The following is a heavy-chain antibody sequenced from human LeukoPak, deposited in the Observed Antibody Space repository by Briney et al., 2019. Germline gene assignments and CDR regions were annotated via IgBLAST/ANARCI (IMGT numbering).Heavy chain of an antibody. CDR2: IYYSGST. CDR3: ARLMGYFDY. CDR1: GFTFSSYA. J-gene: IGHJ4*02. V-gene: IGHV4-39*07. Sequence: GSLRLSCAASGFTFSSYAMHWVRQPPGKGLEWIGSIYYSGSTYYNASLKSRVTISVDTSKNQFSLKLSSVTAADTAVYYCARLMGYFDYWGQRTLVTASP. D-gene: IGHD2-8*01.